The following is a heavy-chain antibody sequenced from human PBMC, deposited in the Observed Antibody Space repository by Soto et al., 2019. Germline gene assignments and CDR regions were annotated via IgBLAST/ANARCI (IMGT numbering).Heavy chain of an antibody. D-gene: IGHD2-15*01. CDR3: ARGRYCLTGRCFPNWFDS. J-gene: IGHJ5*01. CDR1: GDSISTVDYF. Sequence: SETLSLTCSVSGDSISTVDYFWAWTRQPPGQALEYIGYIYKSATTYYNPSFESRVAISLDTSKSQFSLNVTSVTAADTAVYFCARGRYCLTGRCFPNWFDSWGQGTLVTVSS. V-gene: IGHV4-30-4*01. CDR2: IYKSATT.